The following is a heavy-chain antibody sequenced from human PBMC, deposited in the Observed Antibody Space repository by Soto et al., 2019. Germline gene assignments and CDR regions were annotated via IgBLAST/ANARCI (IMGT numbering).Heavy chain of an antibody. D-gene: IGHD3-22*01. CDR1: GYTFTSYG. CDR2: SSAYNGNT. V-gene: IGHV1-18*04. CDR3: ARDLGEAYYDRSGYSLNFDY. Sequence: QVQLVQSGAEVKKPGASVKVSCKASGYTFTSYGISWVRQAPGQGLEWMGWSSAYNGNTNYAQKRQGRGTMPTGTSTLTAYLELRSLRSDDTAVYYCARDLGEAYYDRSGYSLNFDYWGQGTLVTVSS. J-gene: IGHJ4*02.